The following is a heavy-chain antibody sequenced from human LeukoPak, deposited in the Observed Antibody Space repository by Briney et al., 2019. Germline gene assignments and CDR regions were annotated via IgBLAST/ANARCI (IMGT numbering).Heavy chain of an antibody. D-gene: IGHD2-2*01. Sequence: PGRSLRLSCAASGFTFNTYAMHWIRQAPGKGLEWVTVTSSAGTNNYYADSVKGRFTIPRDNAKNSLYLQMNSLRAEDTAVYYCARDRREYQLLIPVIIWGQGTLVTVSS. V-gene: IGHV3-30-3*01. J-gene: IGHJ4*02. CDR2: TSSAGTNN. CDR3: ARDRREYQLLIPVII. CDR1: GFTFNTYA.